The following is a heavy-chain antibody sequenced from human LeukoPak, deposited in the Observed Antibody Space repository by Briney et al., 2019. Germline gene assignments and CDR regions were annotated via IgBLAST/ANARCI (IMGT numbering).Heavy chain of an antibody. Sequence: GGSLRLSCAASGFTFSSYGMHWVRQAPDKGLEWVAFIRYDGSNKYYADSVKGRFTISRDNSRDTLYLQMNSLRAGDTAIYYCVKDRPNYYGSNGHYYRQNGDYWGQGTLVAVSS. V-gene: IGHV3-30*02. CDR1: GFTFSSYG. D-gene: IGHD3-22*01. J-gene: IGHJ4*02. CDR2: IRYDGSNK. CDR3: VKDRPNYYGSNGHYYRQNGDY.